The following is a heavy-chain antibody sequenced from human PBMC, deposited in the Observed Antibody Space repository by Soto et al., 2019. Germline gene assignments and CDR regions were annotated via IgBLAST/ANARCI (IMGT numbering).Heavy chain of an antibody. CDR1: GYTFTGYY. CDR3: ARDPDIVVVVAAGWFDP. V-gene: IGHV1-2*02. D-gene: IGHD2-15*01. Sequence: ASVKVSCKASGYTFTGYYMHWVRQAPGQGLEWMGWINPNSGGTNYTQKFQGRVTMTRDTSISTAYMELSRLRSDDTAVYYCARDPDIVVVVAAGWFDPWGQGTQVTVSS. J-gene: IGHJ5*02. CDR2: INPNSGGT.